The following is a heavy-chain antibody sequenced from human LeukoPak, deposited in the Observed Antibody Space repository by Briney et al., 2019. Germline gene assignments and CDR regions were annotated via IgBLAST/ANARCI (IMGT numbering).Heavy chain of an antibody. J-gene: IGHJ4*02. D-gene: IGHD5-18*01. Sequence: ASVKVSCKASGYTFTSYGISWVRQAPGQGLEWMGWISAYNGNTNYAQKFQGRVTMTRDTSISTAYMELSRLRSDDTAVYYCARDHQRIQLWYDYWGQGTLVTVSS. CDR3: ARDHQRIQLWYDY. CDR1: GYTFTSYG. CDR2: ISAYNGNT. V-gene: IGHV1-18*01.